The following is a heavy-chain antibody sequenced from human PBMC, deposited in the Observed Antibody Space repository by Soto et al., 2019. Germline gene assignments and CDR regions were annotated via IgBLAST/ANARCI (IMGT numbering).Heavy chain of an antibody. Sequence: LRLSCAASGFTFSSYSMNWVRQAPGKGLEWVSSISSSSSYIYYADSVKGRFTISRDNAKNSLYLQMNSLRAEDTAVYYCARGAAAAGTYVFDYWGQGTLVTVSS. CDR1: GFTFSSYS. D-gene: IGHD6-13*01. CDR2: ISSSSSYI. V-gene: IGHV3-21*01. J-gene: IGHJ4*02. CDR3: ARGAAAAGTYVFDY.